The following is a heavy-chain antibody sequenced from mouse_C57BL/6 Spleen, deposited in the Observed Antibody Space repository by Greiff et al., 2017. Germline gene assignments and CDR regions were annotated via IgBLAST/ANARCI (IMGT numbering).Heavy chain of an antibody. J-gene: IGHJ2*01. Sequence: QVQLQQPGAELVRPGSSVKLSCKASGYTFTSYWMHWVKQRPIQGLEWIGNIDPSDSETHYNQKFKDKATLTVDKSSSTAYMQRSSLTYEDSAVYYCARGWLLRPLDYWGQGTTLTVSS. CDR3: ARGWLLRPLDY. V-gene: IGHV1-52*01. CDR1: GYTFTSYW. CDR2: IDPSDSET. D-gene: IGHD2-3*01.